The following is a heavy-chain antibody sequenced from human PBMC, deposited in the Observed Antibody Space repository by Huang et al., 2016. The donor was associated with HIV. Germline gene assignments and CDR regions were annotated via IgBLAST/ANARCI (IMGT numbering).Heavy chain of an antibody. CDR1: GGSFRNYF. V-gene: IGHV4-34*01. Sequence: QVHLQQWGAGLLKPSEALSLTCAVYGGSFRNYFWSWIRQPPGKGLEWSGEINHSGRASYSPSLKSRVNISVDTSKNQFSLKLSSGTAADTAVYYCARVEINTLTGYFSSFDNWGQGTLVTVSS. D-gene: IGHD3-9*01. CDR2: INHSGRA. J-gene: IGHJ4*02. CDR3: ARVEINTLTGYFSSFDN.